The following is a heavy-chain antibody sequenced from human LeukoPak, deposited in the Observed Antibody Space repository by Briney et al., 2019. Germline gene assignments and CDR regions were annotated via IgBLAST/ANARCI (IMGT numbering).Heavy chain of an antibody. J-gene: IGHJ6*03. CDR1: GFTFSNAW. Sequence: GGSLRLSCAASGFTFSNAWMSWVRQAPGKGLEWVGRIKSKTDGGTTDYAAPVKGRFTISRDDSKNTLYLQMNSLKTEDTAVYYCTRAPTIFGVVHYYYYYMDVWGKGTTVTVSS. V-gene: IGHV3-15*01. CDR3: TRAPTIFGVVHYYYYYMDV. D-gene: IGHD3-3*01. CDR2: IKSKTDGGTT.